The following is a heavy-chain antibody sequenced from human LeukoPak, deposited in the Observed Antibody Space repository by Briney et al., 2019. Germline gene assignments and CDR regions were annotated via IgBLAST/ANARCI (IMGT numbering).Heavy chain of an antibody. CDR3: ASHYFDDAFDV. CDR1: GGSVSSSGYY. Sequence: PSETLSLTCAVSGGSVSSSGYYWSWIRQPPGKGLEWIAYIYYTGRTNYNPSLKSRVTISLDTSNSQFSLKLSSVTAADTAVYYCASHYFDDAFDVWGQGTMVTVSS. CDR2: IYYTGRT. J-gene: IGHJ3*01. V-gene: IGHV4-61*08. D-gene: IGHD3-10*01.